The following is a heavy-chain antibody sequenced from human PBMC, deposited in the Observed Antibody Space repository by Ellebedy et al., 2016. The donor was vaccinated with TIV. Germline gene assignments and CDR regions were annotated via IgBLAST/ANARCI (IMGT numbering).Heavy chain of an antibody. CDR3: ARANGGPVAGFLDD. CDR1: GFTFRNYD. Sequence: AGSLRLSXAASGFTFRNYDMSWVRQTSGNGLEWVSGIGTAGDTYYPGSVKGRFTVSRDNDKNSLYLQMNNLGAEDTAVYYCARANGGPVAGFLDDWGHGTLVTVSS. V-gene: IGHV3-13*01. CDR2: IGTAGDT. J-gene: IGHJ4*01. D-gene: IGHD6-19*01.